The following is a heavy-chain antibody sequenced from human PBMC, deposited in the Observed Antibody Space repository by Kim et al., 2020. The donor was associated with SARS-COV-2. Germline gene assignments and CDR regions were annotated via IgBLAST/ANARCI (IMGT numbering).Heavy chain of an antibody. Sequence: NGNTKYSQKFQGRVTIARDTSASTAYMELSSLRSEDTAVYYCAREGGLDYWGQGTLVTVSS. CDR2: NGNT. V-gene: IGHV1-3*01. J-gene: IGHJ4*02. D-gene: IGHD3-16*01. CDR3: AREGGLDY.